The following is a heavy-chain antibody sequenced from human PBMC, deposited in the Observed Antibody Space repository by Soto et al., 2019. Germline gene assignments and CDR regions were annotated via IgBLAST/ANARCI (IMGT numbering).Heavy chain of an antibody. CDR3: GRAPFGLGEWFDP. Sequence: PSETLSLTCAVSGGSISSSHWWSWVRQPPGKELEWIGEIYHSGSTNYNPSLKSRVTISVDKSKNQFSLKLRSMTAADTAVYYCGRAPFGLGEWFDPWGQGTLVTVSS. CDR1: GGSISSSHW. D-gene: IGHD3-10*01. CDR2: IYHSGST. V-gene: IGHV4-4*02. J-gene: IGHJ5*02.